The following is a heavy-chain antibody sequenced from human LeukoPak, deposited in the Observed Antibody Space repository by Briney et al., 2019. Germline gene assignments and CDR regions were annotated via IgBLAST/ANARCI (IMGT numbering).Heavy chain of an antibody. J-gene: IGHJ4*02. Sequence: PGGSLRLSCTASGFTFNTHWMGWVRQAPGKGLEWVGEINHSGSTNYNPSLKSRVTISVDTSKNQFSLKLSSVTAADTAVYYCARGPPYIVVVTAIGFFDYWGQGTLVTVSS. V-gene: IGHV4-34*01. CDR1: GFTFNTHW. CDR3: ARGPPYIVVVTAIGFFDY. D-gene: IGHD2-21*02. CDR2: INHSGST.